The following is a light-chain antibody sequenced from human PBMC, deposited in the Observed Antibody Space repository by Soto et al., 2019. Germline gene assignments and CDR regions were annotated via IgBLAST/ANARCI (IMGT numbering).Light chain of an antibody. CDR3: QQYDDLIT. V-gene: IGKV1-33*01. Sequence: DIQMTQSPSSLSASVGDRVTITCQASLDIRKNLNWYQQKPGKAPKLLIYGASHLETGVPARFSGSGSGTDFTLTIISLHPEDISTYYCQQYDDLITFGGGTKVEIK. J-gene: IGKJ4*01. CDR1: LDIRKN. CDR2: GAS.